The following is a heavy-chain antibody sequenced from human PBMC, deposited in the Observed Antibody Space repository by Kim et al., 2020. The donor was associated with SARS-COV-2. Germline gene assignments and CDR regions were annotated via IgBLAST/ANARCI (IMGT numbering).Heavy chain of an antibody. V-gene: IGHV4-39*01. Sequence: YNPSLESRVTMSVDTPKNQFSLKLMSVTAADTAVYYCARQRLWFSATDVWGQGTTVTVSS. D-gene: IGHD3-10*01. J-gene: IGHJ6*02. CDR3: ARQRLWFSATDV.